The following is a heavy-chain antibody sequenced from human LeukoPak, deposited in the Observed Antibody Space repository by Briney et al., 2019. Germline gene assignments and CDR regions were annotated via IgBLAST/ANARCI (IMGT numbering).Heavy chain of an antibody. Sequence: EASVKVSCKASGYTFTGYYMHWVRQATGQGLEWMGWMNPNSGNTGYAQKFQGRVTMTRNTSISTAYMELSSLRSEDTAVYYCARPGKLRYFDWLLYRYWYFDLWGRGTLVTVSS. CDR3: ARPGKLRYFDWLLYRYWYFDL. CDR2: MNPNSGNT. D-gene: IGHD3-9*01. V-gene: IGHV1-8*02. CDR1: GYTFTGYY. J-gene: IGHJ2*01.